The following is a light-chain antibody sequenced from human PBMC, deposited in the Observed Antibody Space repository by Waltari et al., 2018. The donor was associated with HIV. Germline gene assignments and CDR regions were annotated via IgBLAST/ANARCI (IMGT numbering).Light chain of an antibody. CDR3: AAYAGNNIVI. V-gene: IGLV2-8*01. CDR1: SSDIGYFNY. J-gene: IGLJ2*01. Sequence: QSALTQPPSASGSPGQSVTVSCTGTSSDIGYFNYVSWYQQHPGKAPKLLIYDVNKRPSGVPDRFSASKSGATASLTVSGLLAEDEADHYCAAYAGNNIVIFGGGTKVTV. CDR2: DVN.